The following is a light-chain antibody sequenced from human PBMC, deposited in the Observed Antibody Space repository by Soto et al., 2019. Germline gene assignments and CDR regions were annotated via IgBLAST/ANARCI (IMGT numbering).Light chain of an antibody. CDR2: EVS. V-gene: IGLV2-8*01. CDR1: SSDVGGYNY. J-gene: IGLJ2*01. Sequence: QSALTQPPSASGSPGQSVTISCTGTSSDVGGYNYVSWYQQHPGKAPKLMIYEVSKRPSGVPDRFSVSKSGNTASLTVSGLQDEDEADYYCSSYAGSNVVFGGGTKLTVL. CDR3: SSYAGSNVV.